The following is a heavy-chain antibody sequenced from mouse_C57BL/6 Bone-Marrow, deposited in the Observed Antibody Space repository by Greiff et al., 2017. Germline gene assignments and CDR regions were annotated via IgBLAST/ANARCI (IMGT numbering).Heavy chain of an antibody. CDR3: ARPYYYGSRGDWYFDV. D-gene: IGHD1-1*01. J-gene: IGHJ1*03. Sequence: VQLQQSGAELARPGASVKLSCKASGYTFTSYGISWVKQRTGQGLEWIGEIYPRSGNTYYTEKFKGKATLTADKSSSTAYMELRSLTSEESAVDFCARPYYYGSRGDWYFDVWGTGTTVTVSS. CDR2: IYPRSGNT. CDR1: GYTFTSYG. V-gene: IGHV1-81*01.